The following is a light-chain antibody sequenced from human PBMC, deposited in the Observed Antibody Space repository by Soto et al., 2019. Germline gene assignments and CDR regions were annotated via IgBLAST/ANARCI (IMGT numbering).Light chain of an antibody. J-gene: IGLJ2*01. V-gene: IGLV2-14*01. CDR3: SSYTSSSTLV. CDR1: SSDVGYYNY. Sequence: QSALTQPRSVSGSPGQSVTISCTGTSSDVGYYNYVSWYQQHPGKAPKLMIYEVSNRPSGVSNRFSGSKSGNTASLTISGLQAEDEADYYCSSYTSSSTLVFGGGTKVTVL. CDR2: EVS.